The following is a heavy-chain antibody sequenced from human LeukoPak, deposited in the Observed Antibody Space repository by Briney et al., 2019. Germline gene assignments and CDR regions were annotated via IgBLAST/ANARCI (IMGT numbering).Heavy chain of an antibody. CDR3: ARERYDILAGYHNFDY. CDR2: IYYSGST. CDR1: GGSISSYY. Sequence: SETLSLTCTVSGGSISSYYWSWIRQPPGKGLEWIGYIYYSGSTNYNPSLKSRVTISVDTSKNQFSLKLSSVTAADTAVYYCARERYDILAGYHNFDYWGQGTLVTVSS. V-gene: IGHV4-59*01. J-gene: IGHJ4*02. D-gene: IGHD3-9*01.